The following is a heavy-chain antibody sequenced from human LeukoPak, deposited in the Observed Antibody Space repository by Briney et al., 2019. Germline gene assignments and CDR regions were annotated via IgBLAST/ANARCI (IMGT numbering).Heavy chain of an antibody. D-gene: IGHD3-3*01. CDR3: VRESDVWSGPGIGRPLDV. Sequence: GGSLRLSCAASGFTFTKYWMTWVRRVPGRGLEWVANIKEDGTDKQYVDSVRGRFTISRDNGKNLVFLQMDGLRAEDTGVYHCVRESDVWSGPGIGRPLDVWGKGTTVTVSS. V-gene: IGHV3-7*01. CDR2: IKEDGTDK. J-gene: IGHJ6*04. CDR1: GFTFTKYW.